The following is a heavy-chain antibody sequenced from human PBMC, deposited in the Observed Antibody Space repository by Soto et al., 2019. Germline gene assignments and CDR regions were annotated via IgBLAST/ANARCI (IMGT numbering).Heavy chain of an antibody. J-gene: IGHJ6*02. Sequence: PSETLSLTCSVSGGSISSGGYYWRCISQPPGKGLEWIGEINHSGSTNYNPSLKSRVTISVDTSKNQFSLKLSSVTAADTAVYYCARHHHCSSTSCRRGNWPPFYYYSGMDVWGQGTTVTVSS. CDR1: GGSISSGGYY. V-gene: IGHV4-39*01. CDR2: INHSGST. CDR3: ARHHHCSSTSCRRGNWPPFYYYSGMDV. D-gene: IGHD2-2*01.